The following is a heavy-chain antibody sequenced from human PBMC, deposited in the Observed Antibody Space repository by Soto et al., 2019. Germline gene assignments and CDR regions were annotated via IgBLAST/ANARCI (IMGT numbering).Heavy chain of an antibody. CDR3: ATSRTSIAVARETEHYFDY. J-gene: IGHJ4*02. D-gene: IGHD6-19*01. V-gene: IGHV1-2*04. Sequence: AASVKVSCKTSGYTFTDFYIHWVRQAPGQGLEWMGWINPNSGGTEYAQNFQGWVTMTRDTSISTAYMELSRLRSDDTAVYYCATSRTSIAVARETEHYFDYWGQGTMVTV. CDR2: INPNSGGT. CDR1: GYTFTDFY.